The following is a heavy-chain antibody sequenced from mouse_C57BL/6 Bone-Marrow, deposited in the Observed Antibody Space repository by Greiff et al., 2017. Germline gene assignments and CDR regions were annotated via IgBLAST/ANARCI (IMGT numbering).Heavy chain of an antibody. CDR1: GYTFTSYW. CDR2: IDPNSGGT. D-gene: IGHD2-4*01. V-gene: IGHV1-72*01. CDR3: ARRRLRGAMDY. J-gene: IGHJ4*01. Sequence: QVQLQQPGAELVKPGASVKLSCKASGYTFTSYWMHWVKQRPGRGLEWIGRIDPNSGGTKYNEKFKSKATLTVDKPSSTAYMQISSLTSEDSAVYYCARRRLRGAMDYWGQGTSVTVSS.